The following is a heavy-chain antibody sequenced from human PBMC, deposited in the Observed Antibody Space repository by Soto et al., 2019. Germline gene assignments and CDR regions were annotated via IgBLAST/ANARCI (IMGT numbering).Heavy chain of an antibody. CDR1: GFTFSTYW. V-gene: IGHV3-74*01. Sequence: EVQLVESGGGLVQPGGSLRLSCAASGFTFSTYWIHWVRQAPGTGLVWVSRINSDGSSTNDADSVKGRFTISRDNAKNTLFLQMNSLRAEDTAVYYCARDRWGGGRDMDVWGQGTTVTVSS. J-gene: IGHJ6*02. CDR3: ARDRWGGGRDMDV. CDR2: INSDGSST. D-gene: IGHD3-10*01.